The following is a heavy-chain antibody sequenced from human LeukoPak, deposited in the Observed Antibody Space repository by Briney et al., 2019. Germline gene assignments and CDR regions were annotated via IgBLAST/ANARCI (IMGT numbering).Heavy chain of an antibody. CDR3: AKDLYSNYGPADY. Sequence: GGSLRLSCAASGFTFSSYAMSWVRQAPGRGLEGVSTINGGGVNTHYADSVGGRFTISRDNSKNTLFLQMNSLRDEDTAVYYCAKDLYSNYGPADYWGQGNLVTVSP. CDR2: INGGGVNT. CDR1: GFTFSSYA. D-gene: IGHD4-11*01. V-gene: IGHV3-23*01. J-gene: IGHJ4*02.